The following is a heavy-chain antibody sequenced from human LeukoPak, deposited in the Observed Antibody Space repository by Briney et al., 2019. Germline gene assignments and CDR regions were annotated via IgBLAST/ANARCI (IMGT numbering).Heavy chain of an antibody. V-gene: IGHV4-34*01. CDR3: ARHSLNNYGSYY. J-gene: IGHJ4*02. CDR2: IHYDGNT. CDR1: GGSFSDYF. Sequence: PSETLSLTCAVYGGSFSDYFWSWTRQPPGKGLEWIGSIHYDGNTYYKPSLKSRVTISVDTSKIQFSLRLSSATAADMATYYCARHSLNNYGSYYWGQGTLVTVSS. D-gene: IGHD5-24*01.